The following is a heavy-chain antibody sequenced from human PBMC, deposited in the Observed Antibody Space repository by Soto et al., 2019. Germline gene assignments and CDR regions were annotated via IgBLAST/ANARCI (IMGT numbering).Heavy chain of an antibody. V-gene: IGHV4-59*01. D-gene: IGHD6-13*01. J-gene: IGHJ6*02. CDR3: TRGASWSAMDV. CDR2: IYCSGST. Sequence: KAWVTLSLTCTVSGGSISTFSWNWIRQPPGKGLEWIGYIYCSGSTNYNPSLKRRVTISVDTSKNQYSLNLSSMTAADTAVYYCTRGASWSAMDVWGQGTTVTVSS. CDR1: GGSISTFS.